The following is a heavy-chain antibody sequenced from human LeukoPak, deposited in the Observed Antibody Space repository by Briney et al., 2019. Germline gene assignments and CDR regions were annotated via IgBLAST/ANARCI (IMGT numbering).Heavy chain of an antibody. CDR2: IIPIFGTA. CDR1: GYTFTSYY. CDR3: ARGGFGELSFWFDP. J-gene: IGHJ5*02. Sequence: SVKVSCKASGYTFTSYYMHWMRQAPGQGHEWMGGIIPIFGTANNAQKFQGRVTVTADESTSTVQMELSSLRSEDTAVYYCARGGFGELSFWFDPWGQGTLVTVSS. D-gene: IGHD3-10*01. V-gene: IGHV1-69*13.